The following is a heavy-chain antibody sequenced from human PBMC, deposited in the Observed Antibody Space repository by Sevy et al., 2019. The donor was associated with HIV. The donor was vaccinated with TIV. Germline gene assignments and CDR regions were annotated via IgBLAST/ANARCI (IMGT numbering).Heavy chain of an antibody. CDR3: AKDRVVTTAAYYYYYMDV. V-gene: IGHV3-9*01. J-gene: IGHJ6*03. CDR1: GFTFDDYA. Sequence: SLRLPCAASGFTFDDYAMHWVRQAPGKGLEWVSGISWNSGSIGYADSVKGRFTISRDNAKNSLYLQMNTLRAEDTALYYCAKDRVVTTAAYYYYYMDVWGKGTTVTVSS. D-gene: IGHD4-4*01. CDR2: ISWNSGSI.